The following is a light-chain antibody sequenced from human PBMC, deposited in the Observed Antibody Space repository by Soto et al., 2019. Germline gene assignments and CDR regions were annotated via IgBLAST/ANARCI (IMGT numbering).Light chain of an antibody. Sequence: IVLTQSPGTLSSSPGEGATLSCRASQSVSSIYLAWYQQKPGQAPRLLIYGASSRATGIPDRFSGSGSETDFTLTISRLEPEDFAMYFCQQYGSSPFTFGGGTKVEIK. CDR2: GAS. CDR3: QQYGSSPFT. J-gene: IGKJ4*01. CDR1: QSVSSIY. V-gene: IGKV3-20*01.